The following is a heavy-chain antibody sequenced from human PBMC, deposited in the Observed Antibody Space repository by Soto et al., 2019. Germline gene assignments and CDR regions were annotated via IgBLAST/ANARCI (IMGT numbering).Heavy chain of an antibody. CDR2: INPSGGST. CDR1: GYTVTSYD. CDR3: ARARSGSYLQTPRRNWVDP. Sequence: QVQLVQSGAEVKKPGASVKVSCKASGYTVTSYDMHWVRQAPGQGLECMGIINPSGGSTSYAQKFQGRVTMTRDTSTITVYMELSSLRSEDTAVYYCARARSGSYLQTPRRNWVDPWGQGTLVTVSS. J-gene: IGHJ5*02. V-gene: IGHV1-46*03. D-gene: IGHD3-10*01.